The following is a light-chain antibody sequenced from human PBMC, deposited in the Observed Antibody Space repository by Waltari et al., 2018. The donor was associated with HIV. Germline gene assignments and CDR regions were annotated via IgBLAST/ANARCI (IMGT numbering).Light chain of an antibody. CDR2: AAS. J-gene: IGKJ2*01. CDR1: RSISTF. V-gene: IGKV1-39*01. Sequence: DIQMTQFPSTLSASIGDRVTITCRTSRSISTFLNWYQQRPGKAPALLIYAASNLQSAVPSRFTGSGSGTNFTHSINDLRPEDVGTYFCQQSYVSPPITFGQGTELEL. CDR3: QQSYVSPPIT.